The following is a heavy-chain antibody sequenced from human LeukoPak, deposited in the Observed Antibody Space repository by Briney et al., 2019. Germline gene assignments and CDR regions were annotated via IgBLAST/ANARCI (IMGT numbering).Heavy chain of an antibody. CDR1: GFTFSDYY. CDR2: ISSSGSTI. Sequence: GGSLRLSCAASGFTFSDYYMSWIRQAPGKGLEWVSYISSSGSTIYYADSVKGRFTISRDNAKNSLYLQMNSLRAEDTAVYSCARVLWFGELSRAFDYWGQGTLVTVSS. CDR3: ARVLWFGELSRAFDY. V-gene: IGHV3-11*01. J-gene: IGHJ4*02. D-gene: IGHD3-10*01.